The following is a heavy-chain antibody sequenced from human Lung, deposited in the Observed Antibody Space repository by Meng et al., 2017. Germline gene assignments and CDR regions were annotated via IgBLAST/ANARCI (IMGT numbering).Heavy chain of an antibody. V-gene: IGHV4-4*02. CDR1: GGSTSSSNW. Sequence: VPVHEAGAGLGKPSGALSLSYAASGGSTSSSNWWSWVRQPPGKGLEWIGETYHSGSTNYNPSLKSRVTISVDKSKNQFSLKLSSVTAADTAVYYCARRGLWLDPQNFDYWGQGTLVTVSS. D-gene: IGHD6-19*01. CDR2: TYHSGST. J-gene: IGHJ4*02. CDR3: ARRGLWLDPQNFDY.